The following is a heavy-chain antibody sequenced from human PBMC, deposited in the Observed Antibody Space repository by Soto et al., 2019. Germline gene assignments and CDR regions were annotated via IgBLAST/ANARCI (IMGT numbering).Heavy chain of an antibody. J-gene: IGHJ3*02. Sequence: SGPTLVKPTQTLTLTCTFSGFSLSTSGVGVGWIRQPPGKALEWLALIYWDDAKRYSPSLKTRLTITKDTSKNQVVLTMTDMDPVDTATYYCARLHCSTTSCAVKNDFNIWGQGTMVTVSS. D-gene: IGHD2-2*01. CDR3: ARLHCSTTSCAVKNDFNI. CDR1: GFSLSTSGVG. V-gene: IGHV2-5*02. CDR2: IYWDDAK.